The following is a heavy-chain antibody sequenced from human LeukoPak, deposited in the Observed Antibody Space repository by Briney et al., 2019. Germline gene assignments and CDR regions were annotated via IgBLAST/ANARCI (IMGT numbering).Heavy chain of an antibody. CDR2: ISGSGGST. Sequence: GGSLRLSCAVSGFTFSFSGMSWVRQAPGKGLEWVSCISGSGGSTFYADSVKGRFTISRDNSKNTLYLQMNSLRAEDTAVYYCAREGGPPGVWGQGTLVTVSS. CDR3: AREGGPPGV. D-gene: IGHD1-14*01. J-gene: IGHJ4*02. V-gene: IGHV3-23*01. CDR1: GFTFSFSG.